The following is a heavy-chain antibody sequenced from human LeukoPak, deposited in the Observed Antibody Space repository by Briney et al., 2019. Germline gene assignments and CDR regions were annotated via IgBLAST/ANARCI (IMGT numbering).Heavy chain of an antibody. Sequence: SETLSLTCAVSGGFISSSKWWSWVRPPPGKGLEWIGEIYHSGSSNHNPSLKSRVNISVDKSKNQFSLKLTSMTAADTAVYYCARQISQTTVRGDHFDYWGQGTLVTVSS. CDR2: IYHSGSS. J-gene: IGHJ4*02. D-gene: IGHD3-10*01. V-gene: IGHV4-4*02. CDR1: GGFISSSKW. CDR3: ARQISQTTVRGDHFDY.